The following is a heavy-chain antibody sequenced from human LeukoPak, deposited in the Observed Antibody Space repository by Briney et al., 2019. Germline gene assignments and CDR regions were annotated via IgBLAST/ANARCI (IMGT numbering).Heavy chain of an antibody. D-gene: IGHD2-21*02. CDR3: ARGRWSATTASYYLDF. Sequence: ASVKVSCKASGYTFTSYDFNWLRQATGQGPEWMGWMNPNSGATGYAQKFQGRVTLTRDTSATTASMEMNSLRSEDTALYYCARGRWSATTASYYLDFWGLGTLVTVSS. V-gene: IGHV1-8*01. CDR2: MNPNSGAT. CDR1: GYTFTSYD. J-gene: IGHJ4*02.